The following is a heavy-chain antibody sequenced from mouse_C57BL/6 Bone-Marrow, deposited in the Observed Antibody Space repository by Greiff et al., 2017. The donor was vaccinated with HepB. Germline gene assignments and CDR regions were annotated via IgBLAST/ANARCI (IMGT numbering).Heavy chain of an antibody. J-gene: IGHJ3*01. CDR1: GYSITSGYY. D-gene: IGHD1-1*01. CDR3: AREGPHYYGSSWFAY. V-gene: IGHV3-6*01. Sequence: ESGPGLVKPSQSLSLTCSVTGYSITSGYYWNWIRQFPGNKLEWMGYISYDGINNYNPSLKNRISITRDTSKNQFFLKLNSVTTEDTATYYCAREGPHYYGSSWFAYWGQGTLVTVSA. CDR2: ISYDGIN.